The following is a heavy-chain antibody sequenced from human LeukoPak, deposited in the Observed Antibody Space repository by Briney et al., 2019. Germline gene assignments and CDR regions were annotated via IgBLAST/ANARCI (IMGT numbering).Heavy chain of an antibody. V-gene: IGHV4-39*01. J-gene: IGHJ4*02. D-gene: IGHD6-13*01. Sequence: PSETLSLTCTVSGGSISSSSYYWGWIRQPPGKGLEWIGSIYCSGSTYYNPSLKSRVTISVDTSKNQFSLKLSSVTAADTAVYYCARQCGIAAKYYFDYWGQGTLVTVSS. CDR2: IYCSGST. CDR1: GGSISSSSYY. CDR3: ARQCGIAAKYYFDY.